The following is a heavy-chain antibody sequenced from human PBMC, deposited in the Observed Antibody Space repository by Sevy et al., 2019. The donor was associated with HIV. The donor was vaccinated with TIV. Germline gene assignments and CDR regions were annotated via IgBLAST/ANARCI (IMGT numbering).Heavy chain of an antibody. CDR2: ISYDGSNK. J-gene: IGHJ3*02. D-gene: IGHD3-22*01. Sequence: GGCLRLSCAASGFTFSSYAMHWVRQAPGKGLEWVTIISYDGSNKYYADSVKGRFTISRDNSKNTLYLQMNSLRAEDTAAYYCARGRYYDSSGYHGHDAFDIWGQGTLVTVSS. CDR1: GFTFSSYA. CDR3: ARGRYYDSSGYHGHDAFDI. V-gene: IGHV3-30*04.